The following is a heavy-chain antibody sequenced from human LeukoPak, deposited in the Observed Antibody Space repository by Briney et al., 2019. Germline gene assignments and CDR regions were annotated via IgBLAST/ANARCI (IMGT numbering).Heavy chain of an antibody. J-gene: IGHJ4*02. CDR3: ARAEEGTYYYGSGSG. D-gene: IGHD3-10*01. CDR2: IYYSGST. CDR1: GGSISSGDYY. V-gene: IGHV4-30-4*01. Sequence: SETLSLTCTVSGGSISSGDYYWSWIRQPPGKGLEWIGYIYYSGSTYYNPSLKSRVTISVDTSKNQFSLKLSSVTAADTAVYYCARAEEGTYYYGSGSGWGQGTLVTVSS.